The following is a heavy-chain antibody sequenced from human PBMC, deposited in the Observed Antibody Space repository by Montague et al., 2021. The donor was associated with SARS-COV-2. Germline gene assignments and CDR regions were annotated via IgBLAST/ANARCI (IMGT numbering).Heavy chain of an antibody. CDR2: IYYNTGNT. Sequence: SETLSLTCSVSGGSISDYYWNWIRQPPGKGLEWIGYIYYNTGNTXXNPXXQSRVTISLDTSKNQFSLNLRSVTAADTALYFCARGTGYDYYFDCWGLGTLVTVSS. D-gene: IGHD5-12*01. CDR3: ARGTGYDYYFDC. CDR1: GGSISDYY. V-gene: IGHV4-59*01. J-gene: IGHJ4*02.